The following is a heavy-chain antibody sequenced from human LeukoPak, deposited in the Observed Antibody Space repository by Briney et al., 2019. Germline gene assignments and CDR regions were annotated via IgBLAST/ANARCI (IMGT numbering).Heavy chain of an antibody. V-gene: IGHV4-39*01. CDR3: HFKYCSSSTCFYYFDY. D-gene: IGHD2-2*01. CDR1: GASISSSIHY. CDR2: VYYSGGT. Sequence: SETLSLTCAVSGASISSSIHYWGWVRQPPGKGLEWIGSVYYSGGTYYNPSLESRLTISVDTSKNQFSLKLSSVTATDTAVYYCHFKYCSSSTCFYYFDYWGQGTLVTVSS. J-gene: IGHJ4*02.